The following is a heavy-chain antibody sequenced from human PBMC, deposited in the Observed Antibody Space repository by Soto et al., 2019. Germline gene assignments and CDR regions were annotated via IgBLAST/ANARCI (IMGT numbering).Heavy chain of an antibody. CDR1: GGSISSGGYY. CDR2: IYYSGST. V-gene: IGHV4-31*03. D-gene: IGHD3-10*01. Sequence: SETLSLTCTVSGGSISSGGYYWSWIRQHPGKGLEWIGYIYYSGSTYYNPSLKSRVTISVDTSKNQFSLKLSSVTAADTAVYYCARDRGPTGYYYYYMDVWGKGTTVTVSS. J-gene: IGHJ6*03. CDR3: ARDRGPTGYYYYYMDV.